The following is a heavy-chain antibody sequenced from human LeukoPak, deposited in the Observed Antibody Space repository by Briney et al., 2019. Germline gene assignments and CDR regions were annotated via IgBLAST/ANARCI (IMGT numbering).Heavy chain of an antibody. V-gene: IGHV3-11*04. CDR3: AGEGGRW. D-gene: IGHD3-16*01. CDR1: GYTFSDYY. CDR2: ITTRGNTI. Sequence: GGSLRLSCAASGYTFSDYYMTWFRQAPGKGLEWISYITTRGNTIYADSVKGRFTISRDNAKNSLYLQMNSLRVEDTALYWCAGEGGRWGGQGTMVTVSS. J-gene: IGHJ3*01.